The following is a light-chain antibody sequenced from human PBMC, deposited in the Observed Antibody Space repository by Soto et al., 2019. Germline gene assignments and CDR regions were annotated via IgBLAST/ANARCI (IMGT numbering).Light chain of an antibody. CDR2: GAS. J-gene: IGKJ5*01. V-gene: IGKV3-20*01. CDR3: QHYQSGHPIN. Sequence: EILLTQSPDTLSLSPGERATLSCGAAQSVGTRLAWYQHKTGQAPRLLISGASSRATGIPDRFTGSGSETSFTLTISRLEPEDFALYYCQHYQSGHPINFGQGTRLEIK. CDR1: QSVGTR.